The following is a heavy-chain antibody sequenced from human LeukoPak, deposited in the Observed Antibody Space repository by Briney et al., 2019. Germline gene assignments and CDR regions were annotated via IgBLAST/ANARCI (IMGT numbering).Heavy chain of an antibody. CDR1: GFTFSNAW. CDR3: ARVDFDPYYYDMDV. CDR2: IKSKTDGGTT. J-gene: IGHJ6*02. V-gene: IGHV3-15*01. Sequence: GGSLRLSCAPSGFTFSNAWMSWVRQAPGKGLEWGGRIKSKTDGGTTDYDAPVKGRFTISTDDSKNTLYLQMNSLKTEDTAVYYCARVDFDPYYYDMDVWGQGTTVTVSS.